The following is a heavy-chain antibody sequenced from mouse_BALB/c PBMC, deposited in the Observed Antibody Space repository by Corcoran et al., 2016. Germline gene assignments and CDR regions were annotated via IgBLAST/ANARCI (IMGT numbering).Heavy chain of an antibody. J-gene: IGHJ1*01. D-gene: IGHD4-1*01. Sequence: EVQLKQSGAELVKQGASVKLSCTAYGFNIKDPYMHWVRQRPDQGLEWIGRIDPANGNTKYDTKFQGKATITADTTSNTAYLQLSSLTSEDTAVYYCANWDWYFDVWGAGTTVTVSS. V-gene: IGHV14-3*02. CDR2: IDPANGNT. CDR1: GFNIKDPY. CDR3: ANWDWYFDV.